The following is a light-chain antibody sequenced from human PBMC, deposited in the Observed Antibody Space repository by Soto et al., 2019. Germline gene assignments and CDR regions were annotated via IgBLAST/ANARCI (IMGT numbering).Light chain of an antibody. CDR3: SSYTSSSTLV. Sequence: QSVLTQPASVSGSPGQSITICCTRTSSDVGGYNYVSWYQQHPGKAPKLMIYDVSNRPSGVSNRFSGSKSGNTASLTISGLQAEDEADYYCSSYTSSSTLVFGGGTKLTVL. J-gene: IGLJ2*01. V-gene: IGLV2-14*01. CDR1: SSDVGGYNY. CDR2: DVS.